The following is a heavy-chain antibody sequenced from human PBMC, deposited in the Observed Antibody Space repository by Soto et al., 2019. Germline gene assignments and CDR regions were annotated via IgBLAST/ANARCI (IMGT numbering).Heavy chain of an antibody. D-gene: IGHD1-1*01. CDR3: ARRLSGPKEEYNAYYFYCLDV. CDR1: GYSFTTHW. CDR2: IDPSNSYI. Sequence: GESLKISCQGSGYSFTTHWITWVRQTPGKGLEWMGRIDPSNSYINYSPSFQGHVTITVDRSISTAYLQWNRLEASDNAIYYCARRLSGPKEEYNAYYFYCLDVWGQGTKVTVSS. J-gene: IGHJ6*02. V-gene: IGHV5-10-1*01.